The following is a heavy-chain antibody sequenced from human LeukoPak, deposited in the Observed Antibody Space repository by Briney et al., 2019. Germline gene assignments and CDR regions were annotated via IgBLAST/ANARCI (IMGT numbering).Heavy chain of an antibody. CDR3: SNLYSSNY. V-gene: IGHV3-23*01. J-gene: IGHJ4*02. D-gene: IGHD6-13*01. CDR2: ISGSGAGT. Sequence: GGSLRLSCAASAFTFSTYAMSWVRQAPGTGLEWVSGISGSGAGTYYADSVRGRFTISRDNSKNTLYLQMNSLRAEDTAVYYCSNLYSSNYWGQGTLVTVSS. CDR1: AFTFSTYA.